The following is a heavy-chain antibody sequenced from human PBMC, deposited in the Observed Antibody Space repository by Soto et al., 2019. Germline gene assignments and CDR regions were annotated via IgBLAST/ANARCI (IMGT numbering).Heavy chain of an antibody. CDR3: ARGVINDAFDI. Sequence: ASVKVSCKASGYTFTSHGITWVRQAPGQGLEWMGWISAYKGRTDYAQRVQGRVTMTTDTSTSTAYMELRSLRSDDTAVYYCARGVINDAFDIWGQGTMVTVS. V-gene: IGHV1-18*01. J-gene: IGHJ3*02. D-gene: IGHD3-10*01. CDR2: ISAYKGRT. CDR1: GYTFTSHG.